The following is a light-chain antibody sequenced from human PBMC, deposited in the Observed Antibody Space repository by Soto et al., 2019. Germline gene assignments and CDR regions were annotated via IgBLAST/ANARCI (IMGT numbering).Light chain of an antibody. J-gene: IGLJ2*01. CDR2: DVS. V-gene: IGLV2-14*01. CDR3: SSYTSCSTRGWYVV. CDR1: SSDVGGYNY. Sequence: QSALTQPASVSGSPGQSITISCTGTSSDVGGYNYVSWYQQHPGKAPKLMIYDVSNRPSGVSNRFSGSKSGNTASLTISGLQAEDEADYYCSSYTSCSTRGWYVVFGGGTKLTVL.